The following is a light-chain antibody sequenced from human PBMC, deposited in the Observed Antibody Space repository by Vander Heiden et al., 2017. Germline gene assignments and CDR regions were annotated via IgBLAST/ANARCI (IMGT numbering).Light chain of an antibody. V-gene: IGKV3-15*01. CDR1: QSVSSN. CDR2: GAS. CDR3: QQYNNWPPT. Sequence: EIVMTQSPATLPVSPGECATLPSRASQSVSSNVAWYQQKPGQAPRLLIYGASTRATGIPARCSGSGYGTEFTLTISSLQSEDFAVYYCQQYNNWPPTFGQGTKVEIK. J-gene: IGKJ1*01.